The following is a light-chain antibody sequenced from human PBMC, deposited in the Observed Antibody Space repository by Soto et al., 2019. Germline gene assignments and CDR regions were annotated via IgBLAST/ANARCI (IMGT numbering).Light chain of an antibody. J-gene: IGKJ3*01. Sequence: DTQMTQSPSTLSASVGVRVTITCRASQSISSWLAWYQQKPGKAPKLLIYKASSLESGVPSRFSGSGSGTEFTLTISSLQPDDFATYYCQQYNSYSFTFGPGTKVDIK. V-gene: IGKV1-5*03. CDR1: QSISSW. CDR3: QQYNSYSFT. CDR2: KAS.